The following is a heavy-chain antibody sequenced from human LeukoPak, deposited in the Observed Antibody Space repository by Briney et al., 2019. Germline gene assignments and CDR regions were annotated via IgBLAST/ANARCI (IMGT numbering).Heavy chain of an antibody. CDR3: ARVTYYYGSGSYSI. D-gene: IGHD3-10*01. CDR2: ISAYSGNT. Sequence: ASVKVSCKASGYTFTSYGISWVRQAPGQGLEWMGWISAYSGNTNYAQKLQGRVTMTTDTSTSTAYMELRSLRSDDTAVYYCARVTYYYGSGSYSIWGQGTLVTVSS. J-gene: IGHJ4*02. CDR1: GYTFTSYG. V-gene: IGHV1-18*01.